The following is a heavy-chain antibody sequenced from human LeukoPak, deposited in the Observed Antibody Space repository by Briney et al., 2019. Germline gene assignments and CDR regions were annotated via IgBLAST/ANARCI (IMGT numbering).Heavy chain of an antibody. CDR1: GVSISSSSYY. Sequence: SETLSLTCTVSGVSISSSSYYWGWLRQPPGKGREWIGSSYYTGSTYYNQSLNTLFTNTVNNAKNLYSLKLSSVTAADTAVYYCARQLGYCSSTSCYADKVDYWGQGTLVTVSS. CDR2: SYYTGST. J-gene: IGHJ4*02. V-gene: IGHV4-39*01. CDR3: ARQLGYCSSTSCYADKVDY. D-gene: IGHD2-2*01.